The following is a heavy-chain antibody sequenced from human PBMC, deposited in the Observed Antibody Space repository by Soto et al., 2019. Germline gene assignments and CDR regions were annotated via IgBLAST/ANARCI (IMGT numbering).Heavy chain of an antibody. CDR1: GGASRCDGYY. Sequence: SEALSLNCTVAGGASRCDGYYWSWIRQHPGKGLEWIGYVYYSGSTYYNPSLKSRVSISADTSNNQFSLKLTSVTAADTAVYYCAGGSSKSWFDPWGQGTLVTVSS. V-gene: IGHV4-31*03. D-gene: IGHD6-6*01. CDR3: AGGSSKSWFDP. J-gene: IGHJ5*02. CDR2: VYYSGST.